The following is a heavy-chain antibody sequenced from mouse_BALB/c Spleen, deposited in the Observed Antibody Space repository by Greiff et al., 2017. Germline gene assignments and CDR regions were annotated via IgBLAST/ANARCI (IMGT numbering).Heavy chain of an antibody. CDR1: GYSITSGYY. V-gene: IGHV3-6*02. Sequence: EVQVVESGPGLVKPSQSLSLTCSVTGYSITSGYYWNWIRQFPGNKLEWMGYISYDGSNNYNPSLKNRISITRDTSKNQFFLKLNSVTTEDTATYYCANYNFFFDYWGQGTTLTVSS. CDR2: ISYDGSN. CDR3: ANYNFFFDY. D-gene: IGHD1-3*01. J-gene: IGHJ2*01.